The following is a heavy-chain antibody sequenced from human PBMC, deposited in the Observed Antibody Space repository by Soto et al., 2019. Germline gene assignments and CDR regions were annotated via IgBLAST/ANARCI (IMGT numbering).Heavy chain of an antibody. D-gene: IGHD6-13*01. CDR1: GFTFSSYA. J-gene: IGHJ4*02. V-gene: IGHV3-30-3*01. CDR3: ARSIAARRGYSSSWYGRDFDY. CDR2: ISYDGSNK. Sequence: QVQLVESGGGVVQPGRSLRLSCAASGFTFSSYAMHWVRQAPGKGLEWVAVISYDGSNKYYADSVKGRFTISSDNSKNTLYLQMNSLRAEDTAVYYCARSIAARRGYSSSWYGRDFDYWGQGTLVTVSS.